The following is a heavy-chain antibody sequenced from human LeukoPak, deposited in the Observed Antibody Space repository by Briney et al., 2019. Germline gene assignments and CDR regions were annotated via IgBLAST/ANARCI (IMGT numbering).Heavy chain of an antibody. J-gene: IGHJ4*02. CDR1: GFTFSSYT. CDR2: IYYSGST. D-gene: IGHD3/OR15-3a*01. CDR3: ARHFGT. V-gene: IGHV4-39*01. Sequence: PGGSLRLSCAASGFTFSSYTINWIRQPPGKGLEWIGSIYYSGSTYYNPSLKSRVTISVDTSKNQFSLKLRSVTAADTAVYYCARHFGTWGQGTLVTVSS.